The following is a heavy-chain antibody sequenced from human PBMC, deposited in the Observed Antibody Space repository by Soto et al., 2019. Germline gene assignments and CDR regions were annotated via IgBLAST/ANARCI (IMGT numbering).Heavy chain of an antibody. CDR3: ATVVSYYGSGSYDY. V-gene: IGHV1-24*01. J-gene: IGHJ4*02. CDR1: GYTLTELS. CDR2: FDPEDGET. D-gene: IGHD3-10*01. Sequence: ASVKVSCKVSGYTLTELSMHWVRQAPGKGLEWMGGFDPEDGETIYAQKFQGRVTMTEDTSTDTAYMELSSLRSEDTAVYYCATVVSYYGSGSYDYWGQGTLVTVSS.